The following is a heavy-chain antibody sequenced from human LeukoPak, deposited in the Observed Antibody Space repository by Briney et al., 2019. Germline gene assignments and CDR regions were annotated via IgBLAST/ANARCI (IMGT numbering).Heavy chain of an antibody. D-gene: IGHD3-9*01. J-gene: IGHJ3*01. V-gene: IGHV2-5*01. CDR3: AHSDSDILTGTDAFDF. CDR1: GFSLSASGVG. Sequence: SGPTLVNPTQTLTLTCTFSGFSLSASGVGVGWTRQPPGKALEWLALIYWNNDKYYSPSLKSRLTINKDTSKNQVVLVMTNMDPVDTATYYCAHSDSDILTGTDAFDFWGQGTMVTVSS. CDR2: IYWNNDK.